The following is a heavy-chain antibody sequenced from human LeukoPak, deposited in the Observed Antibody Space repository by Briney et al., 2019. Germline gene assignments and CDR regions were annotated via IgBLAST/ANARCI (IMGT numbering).Heavy chain of an antibody. D-gene: IGHD6-19*01. Sequence: GGSLRLSCAASGFTFSSYGMHWVRQAPGKGLEWVAVISYDGSNKYYADSVKGRFTISRDNSKNTLYLQMNSLRAEDTAVYYCANAEAYSSGWNSMGFDYWGQGTLVTVSS. CDR2: ISYDGSNK. CDR1: GFTFSSYG. CDR3: ANAEAYSSGWNSMGFDY. J-gene: IGHJ4*02. V-gene: IGHV3-30*18.